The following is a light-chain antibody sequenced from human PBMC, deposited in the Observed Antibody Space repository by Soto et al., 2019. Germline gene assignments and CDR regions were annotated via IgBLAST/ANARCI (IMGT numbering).Light chain of an antibody. V-gene: IGKV3-11*01. CDR3: QQRSNWPRLT. CDR2: DAS. CDR1: QSVSSY. J-gene: IGKJ1*01. Sequence: EVVLTQSPATLSLSPGERATLSCRASQSVSSYLAWYQQKPGQAPRLLIYDASNRATGIPARFSGSGSGTDFTLTISSLEPADFAVYYCQQRSNWPRLTFGQGTKVEIK.